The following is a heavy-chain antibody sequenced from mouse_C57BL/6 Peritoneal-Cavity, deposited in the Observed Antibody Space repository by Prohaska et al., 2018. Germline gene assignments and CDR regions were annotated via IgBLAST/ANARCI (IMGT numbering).Heavy chain of an antibody. CDR3: ACNYDAMDY. Sequence: QVQLQQPGAELVRPGSSVKLSCKASGYTFTSYWMDWVKQRPGQGLEWIGNIYPVDMETHYNQKFKDKGTLTEDKSSITADIQLSNLTCEDSAVYDCACNYDAMDYWGQGTSVTVSS. CDR1: GYTFTSYW. D-gene: IGHD2-1*01. J-gene: IGHJ4*01. V-gene: IGHV1-61*01. CDR2: IYPVDMET.